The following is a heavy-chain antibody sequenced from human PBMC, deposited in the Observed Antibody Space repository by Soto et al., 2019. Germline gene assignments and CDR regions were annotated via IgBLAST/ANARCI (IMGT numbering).Heavy chain of an antibody. CDR1: GYTLTELA. D-gene: IGHD2-15*01. CDR2: FDPEDGET. Sequence: PSVKVSCKVSGYTLTELAMHWVRKAPGKGLEWMGGFDPEDGETIYAQKFQGRVTMTEDTSTDTAYMELSSLRSEDTAVYYCATHPIVVVVAATRVGGDAFDIWGQGTMVTVSS. V-gene: IGHV1-24*01. J-gene: IGHJ3*02. CDR3: ATHPIVVVVAATRVGGDAFDI.